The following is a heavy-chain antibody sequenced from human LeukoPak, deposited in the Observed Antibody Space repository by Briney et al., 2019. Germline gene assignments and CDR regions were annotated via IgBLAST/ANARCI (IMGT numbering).Heavy chain of an antibody. CDR2: IKQDGSEK. V-gene: IGHV3-7*01. Sequence: QPGGSLRLSCAASGFTFSSYWMSWVRQAPGKGLEWVANIKQDGSEKYYVDSVKGRFTISRDNAKNSLYLQMNSLRAEDTAVYYCARGGRWVAYSGSYSRAYYFDYWGQGTLVTVSS. CDR1: GFTFSSYW. CDR3: ARGGRWVAYSGSYSRAYYFDY. D-gene: IGHD1-26*01. J-gene: IGHJ4*02.